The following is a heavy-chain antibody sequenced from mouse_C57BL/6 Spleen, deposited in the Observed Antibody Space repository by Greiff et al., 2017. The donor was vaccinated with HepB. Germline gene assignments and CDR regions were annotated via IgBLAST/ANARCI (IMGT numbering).Heavy chain of an antibody. Sequence: QVQLQQPGAELVRPGSSVKLSCKASGYTFTSYWMHWVKQRPIQGLEWIGNIDPSDSETHYNQKFKDKATLTVDKSSSTAYMQRSSRTSEDSAVYYCARSSGYMYSFDYWGQGTTLTVSS. CDR3: ARSSGYMYSFDY. CDR1: GYTFTSYW. V-gene: IGHV1-52*01. D-gene: IGHD3-2*02. J-gene: IGHJ2*01. CDR2: IDPSDSET.